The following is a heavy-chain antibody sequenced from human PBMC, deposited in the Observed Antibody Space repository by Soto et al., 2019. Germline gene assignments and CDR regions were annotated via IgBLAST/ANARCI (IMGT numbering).Heavy chain of an antibody. CDR2: ILYDGSDK. J-gene: IGHJ4*02. D-gene: IGHD1-26*01. CDR1: GFTFSTYA. CDR3: ARDLMGATEY. V-gene: IGHV3-30*09. Sequence: GWSLRLSCAASGFTFSTYAMHLLRQAPGRGLEWVATILYDGSDKYYADFVKGRFAISRENSKNTLFLQMNSLRPEDTAVYYCARDLMGATEYWGEGTQVTVSS.